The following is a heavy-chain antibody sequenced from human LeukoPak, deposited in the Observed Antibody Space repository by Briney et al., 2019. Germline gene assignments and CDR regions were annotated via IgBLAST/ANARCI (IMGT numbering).Heavy chain of an antibody. CDR1: GGSISSHY. J-gene: IGHJ4*02. CDR3: ARHEGLARPFDY. D-gene: IGHD5-12*01. V-gene: IGHV4-59*08. Sequence: SETLSLTCTVSGGSISSHYWSWIRQPPGKGLEWIGNIYYTGGTIYNPSLKSRVTISVDTSKNDFSLRLTSVTAADTAMYYCARHEGLARPFDYWGQGTLVTVSS. CDR2: IYYTGGT.